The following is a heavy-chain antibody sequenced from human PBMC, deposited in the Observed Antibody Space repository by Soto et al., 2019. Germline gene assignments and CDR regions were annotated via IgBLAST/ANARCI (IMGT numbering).Heavy chain of an antibody. D-gene: IGHD2-2*01. CDR2: VYYTGST. V-gene: IGHV4-30-4*01. J-gene: IGHJ5*02. CDR3: ARGWGSGTLDYFDP. Sequence: QVSLQESGPGLVRPSETLSLTCTVSGVAINTTDFFCSWIRQSPGKGLEWIGYVYYTGSTHFTSSLXXXLXMSADTSKNQFSLRLTSVTAADTAVYYCARGWGSGTLDYFDPWGQGTLVTVS. CDR1: GVAINTTDFF.